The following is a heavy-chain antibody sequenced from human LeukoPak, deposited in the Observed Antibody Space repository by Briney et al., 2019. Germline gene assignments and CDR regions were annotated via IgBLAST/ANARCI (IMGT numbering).Heavy chain of an antibody. V-gene: IGHV1-69*06. CDR3: ARGPITIFGVVITGDYFDY. D-gene: IGHD3-3*01. CDR1: GGTFSSYA. J-gene: IGHJ4*02. Sequence: SVKVSCKASGGTFSSYAISWVRQAPGQGLEWMGGIIPIFGTANYAQKFQGRVTITADKSTSTAYMELSSLRSEDTAVYYCARGPITIFGVVITGDYFDYWGQGTLVTVSS. CDR2: IIPIFGTA.